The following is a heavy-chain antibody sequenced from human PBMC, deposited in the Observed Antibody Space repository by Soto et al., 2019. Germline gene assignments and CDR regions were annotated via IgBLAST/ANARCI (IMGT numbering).Heavy chain of an antibody. J-gene: IGHJ4*02. V-gene: IGHV3-53*01. CDR3: ARVWTGTTYYFDY. CDR1: GFTVSSNY. D-gene: IGHD1-1*01. CDR2: IYSGGST. Sequence: GGSLRLSCAASGFTVSSNYMSWVRQAPGKGLECVSVIYSGGSTYYADSVKGRFTISRDNSKNTLYLQMNSLRAEDTAVYYCARVWTGTTYYFDYWGQGTLVTVSS.